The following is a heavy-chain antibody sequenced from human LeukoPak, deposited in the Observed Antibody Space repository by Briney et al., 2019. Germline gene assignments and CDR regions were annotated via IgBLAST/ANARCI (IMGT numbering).Heavy chain of an antibody. CDR2: IYTSGST. J-gene: IGHJ4*02. Sequence: PSETLSLTCTVSGGSISSGSYYWSWIRQPAGKGLEWIGRIYTSGSTNYNPSLKSRVTISVDTSKNQFSLKLSSVTAADTAVYYCARGQIWIYGSGSRFDYWGQGTLVTVSS. D-gene: IGHD3-10*01. CDR3: ARGQIWIYGSGSRFDY. CDR1: GGSISSGSYY. V-gene: IGHV4-61*02.